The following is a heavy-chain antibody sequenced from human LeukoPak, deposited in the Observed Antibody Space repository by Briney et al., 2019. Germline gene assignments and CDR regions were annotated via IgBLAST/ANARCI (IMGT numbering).Heavy chain of an antibody. J-gene: IGHJ4*02. CDR1: GFTFSSYA. CDR3: ARDLSGGGLDH. CDR2: ISNNGVRI. D-gene: IGHD3-10*01. V-gene: IGHV3-64*01. Sequence: GGSLRLSCVASGFTFSSYAMHWVRQAPGKGLEYVSAISNNGVRIYYANSVKGRFSISRDNSKNTLSLQMGSLRPEDMAVYYCARDLSGGGLDHWGQGALVTVSS.